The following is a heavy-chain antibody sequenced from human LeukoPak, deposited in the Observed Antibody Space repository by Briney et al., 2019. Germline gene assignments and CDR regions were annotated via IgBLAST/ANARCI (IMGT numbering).Heavy chain of an antibody. CDR1: GGSFTSGAYY. Sequence: SSQTLSLTCTVSGGSFTSGAYYWSWIRQPAGKGLEWIGRIYTSGSNNYNPSLKSRVTMSVDTSKNQFSLKLSSVTAADTAVYYCARLPVGATKRVMVDYWGQGTLVTVSS. D-gene: IGHD1-26*01. J-gene: IGHJ4*02. CDR2: IYTSGSN. CDR3: ARLPVGATKRVMVDY. V-gene: IGHV4-61*02.